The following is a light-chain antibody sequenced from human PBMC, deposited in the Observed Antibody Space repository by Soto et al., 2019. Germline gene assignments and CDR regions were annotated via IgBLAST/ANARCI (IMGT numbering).Light chain of an antibody. V-gene: IGLV2-14*01. CDR3: SSHSSSSAYYV. CDR1: SSDIGYYDY. CDR2: EVN. J-gene: IGLJ1*01. Sequence: QSVLTQPASVSGSPGQSITISCTGTSSDIGYYDYVSWYQHHSGKAPKLIFYEVNNRPSGVSNRFSGSKSVNTASLTISGLQAEDEADYYCSSHSSSSAYYVFGTGTKLTVL.